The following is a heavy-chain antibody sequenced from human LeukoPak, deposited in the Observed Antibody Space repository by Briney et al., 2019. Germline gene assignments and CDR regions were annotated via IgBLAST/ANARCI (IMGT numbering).Heavy chain of an antibody. J-gene: IGHJ4*02. CDR2: IGSINTYI. Sequence: GGSLRLSCGASGFTFSTYSMNWVRQAPGKWLEWVSSIGSINTYIYYADSVKGRITISRDNAKNSLYLQMNSLRAEDTAVYYCARGVYCSSTTCYMDYFDYWGQGTLVTVSS. V-gene: IGHV3-21*01. CDR1: GFTFSTYS. CDR3: ARGVYCSSTTCYMDYFDY. D-gene: IGHD2-2*02.